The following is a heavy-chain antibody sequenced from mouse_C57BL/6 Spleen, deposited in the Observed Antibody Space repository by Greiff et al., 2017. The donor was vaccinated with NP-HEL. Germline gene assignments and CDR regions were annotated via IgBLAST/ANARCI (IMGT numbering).Heavy chain of an antibody. V-gene: IGHV14-3*01. CDR2: IDPANGTT. J-gene: IGHJ3*01. CDR1: GFNIKHTY. Sequence: VQLKESVAELARPGASVKLSCTASGFNIKHTYMNWVKQRPEQGLEWIGRIDPANGTTKHAPKFQGKATITADTSSITAYLQLSSLTSEDTAIYYCAAYYYGSSYGFAYWGQGTLVTVSA. D-gene: IGHD1-1*01. CDR3: AAYYYGSSYGFAY.